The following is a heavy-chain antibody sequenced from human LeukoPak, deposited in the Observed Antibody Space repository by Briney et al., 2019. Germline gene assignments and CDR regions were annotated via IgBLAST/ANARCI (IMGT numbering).Heavy chain of an antibody. Sequence: ASVKVSCKASGYTFTSYDINWVRQAAGQGLEWVGWMNPNSRNTGYAQKFQGKVTMTMNTAISTAYMELSSLRSDDTAVYYCARVYSDSSGYYVQGFDYWGRGTLVTVSS. CDR2: MNPNSRNT. CDR1: GYTFTSYD. CDR3: ARVYSDSSGYYVQGFDY. V-gene: IGHV1-8*01. J-gene: IGHJ4*02. D-gene: IGHD3-22*01.